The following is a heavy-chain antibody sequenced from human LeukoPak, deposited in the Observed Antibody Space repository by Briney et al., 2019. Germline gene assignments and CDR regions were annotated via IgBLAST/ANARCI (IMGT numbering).Heavy chain of an antibody. CDR1: GGSISSYY. Sequence: PSETLSLTCTVSGGSISSYYCSWIRQPPRKGLEWIGYIYYSGSTNYNPSLKSRVTISVDTSKNQFSLKLSSVTAADTAVYYCARPLGATGGNWFDTWGQGTLVTVSS. J-gene: IGHJ5*02. CDR2: IYYSGST. CDR3: ARPLGATGGNWFDT. D-gene: IGHD1-26*01. V-gene: IGHV4-59*08.